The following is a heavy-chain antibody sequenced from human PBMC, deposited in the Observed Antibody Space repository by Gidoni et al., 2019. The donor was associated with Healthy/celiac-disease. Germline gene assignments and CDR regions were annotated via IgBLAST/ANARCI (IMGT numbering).Heavy chain of an antibody. V-gene: IGHV4-61*02. D-gene: IGHD6-25*01. CDR1: GGSISSGSYY. CDR2: IYTSGST. Sequence: QVQLQESGPGLVKPSQTLSLTCTVSGGSISSGSYYWSWIRQPAGKGLEWIGRIYTSGSTNYNPSLKSRVTISVDTSKNQFSLKLSSVTAADTAVYYCARSYSREGWFDPWGQGTLVTVSS. CDR3: ARSYSREGWFDP. J-gene: IGHJ5*02.